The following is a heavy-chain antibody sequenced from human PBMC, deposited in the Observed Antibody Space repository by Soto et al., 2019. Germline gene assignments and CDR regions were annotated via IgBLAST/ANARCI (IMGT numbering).Heavy chain of an antibody. V-gene: IGHV3-21*01. D-gene: IGHD2-15*01. CDR3: ARVWVAATRYLDY. Sequence: EVQLVESGGGLVKPGGSLRLSCAASGFTFSSYSMNWVRQAPGKGLEWVSSISSSSSYIYYADSVKGRFTISRDNAKNSLYLQMNSLRAEDTAVYYCARVWVAATRYLDYWGQGTLVTVSS. CDR1: GFTFSSYS. CDR2: ISSSSSYI. J-gene: IGHJ4*02.